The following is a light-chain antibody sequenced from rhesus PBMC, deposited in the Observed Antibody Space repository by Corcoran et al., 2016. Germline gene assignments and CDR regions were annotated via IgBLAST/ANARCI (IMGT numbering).Light chain of an antibody. V-gene: IGKV1-28*03. J-gene: IGKJ4*01. CDR2: DAS. CDR1: QGISSY. Sequence: DIQMTQSPSSLSASVGDTVTITCRASQGISSYLNWFQQKPGKAPKPLFYDASSLESGVPSRFSGSGSGTDFTLTISSLQPEDFAAYYCLQRNSYPLTFGGGPKVEIK. CDR3: LQRNSYPLT.